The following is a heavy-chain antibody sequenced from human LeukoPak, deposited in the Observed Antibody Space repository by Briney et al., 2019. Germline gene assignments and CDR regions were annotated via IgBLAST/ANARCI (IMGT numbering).Heavy chain of an antibody. CDR3: ARDKVISGWTYYFDY. CDR2: IYHSGST. V-gene: IGHV4-4*02. J-gene: IGHJ4*02. Sequence: SGTLSLTCAVSGGSISSSNWWSWVRQPPGKGLEWIGEIYHSGSTNYNPSLKSRVTISVDKSKIQFSLKLSSVTAADTAVYYCARDKVISGWTYYFDYWGQGTLVTVSS. D-gene: IGHD6-19*01. CDR1: GGSISSSNW.